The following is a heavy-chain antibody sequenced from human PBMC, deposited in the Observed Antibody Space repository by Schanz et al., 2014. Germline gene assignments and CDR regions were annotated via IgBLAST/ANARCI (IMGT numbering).Heavy chain of an antibody. CDR1: GFTFGIYA. CDR2: IYSDGRT. J-gene: IGHJ3*02. Sequence: EVQLVESGGGLVHPGGSLRLSCAASGFTFGIYAMSWVRQAPGKGLQWVSVIYSDGRTYYGDSVKGRFTISRDNSKNTLYLQMNSLRDEDTAMYYCAKRCSSTSCSHGAFDIWGQGTMVTVSS. D-gene: IGHD2-2*01. V-gene: IGHV3-23*03. CDR3: AKRCSSTSCSHGAFDI.